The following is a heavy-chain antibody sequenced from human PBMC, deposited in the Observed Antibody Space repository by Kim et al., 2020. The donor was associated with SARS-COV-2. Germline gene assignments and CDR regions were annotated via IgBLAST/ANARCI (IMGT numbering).Heavy chain of an antibody. Sequence: ASVKVSCKASGYTLSNYYMHWVRQAPGQGLEWVGIINHSGSSTSYAQKFQGRVTMTRDTSTSTVYMELSSLTSEDTAVYYCARVDCSGGRCDSDGMDVWGQVTTVTDSS. CDR3: ARVDCSGGRCDSDGMDV. D-gene: IGHD2-15*01. J-gene: IGHJ6*02. CDR2: INHSGSST. CDR1: GYTLSNYY. V-gene: IGHV1-46*01.